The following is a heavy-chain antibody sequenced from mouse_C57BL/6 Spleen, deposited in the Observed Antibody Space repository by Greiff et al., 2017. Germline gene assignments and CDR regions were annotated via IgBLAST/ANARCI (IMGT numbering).Heavy chain of an antibody. Sequence: VQLKQSGAELVRPGASVKLSCTASGFNIKDDYMHWVKQRPEQGLEWIGWIDPENGDTEYASKFQGKATITADTSSNTAYLQLSSLTSEDTAVYYCTDNCYYGSSSFADWGQGTLVTVSA. CDR2: IDPENGDT. D-gene: IGHD1-1*01. CDR1: GFNIKDDY. V-gene: IGHV14-4*01. J-gene: IGHJ3*01. CDR3: TDNCYYGSSSFAD.